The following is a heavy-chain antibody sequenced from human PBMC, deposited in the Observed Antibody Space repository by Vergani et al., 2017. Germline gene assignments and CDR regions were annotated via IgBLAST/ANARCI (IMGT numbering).Heavy chain of an antibody. J-gene: IGHJ4*02. V-gene: IGHV4-39*01. CDR3: ARLSYSSGWNNRYYFDY. Sequence: QVQLQESGPGLVKPSETLSLTCTVSGGSISSSSYYWGWIRQPPGKGLEWIGSIYYSGSTYYNPSLKSRVTISVDTSKNQFSLKLSSVTAADTAVYYCARLSYSSGWNNRYYFDYWGQGTLVTVSS. CDR1: GGSISSSSYY. CDR2: IYYSGST. D-gene: IGHD6-19*01.